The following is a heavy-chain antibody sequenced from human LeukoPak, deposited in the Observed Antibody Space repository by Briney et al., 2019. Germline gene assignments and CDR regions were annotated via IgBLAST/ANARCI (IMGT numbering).Heavy chain of an antibody. J-gene: IGHJ4*02. CDR2: LSGSGDDT. V-gene: IGHV3-23*01. CDR3: TVQRGGDGYNTFDY. Sequence: GGSLRLSCAASGFTFSSYAMSWVRQAPGKELEWVSALSGSGDDTYYADSVKGRFTISRDNSKNTLYLQMNSLRAEDTAVYYCTVQRGGDGYNTFDYWGQGTLVTVSS. D-gene: IGHD5-24*01. CDR1: GFTFSSYA.